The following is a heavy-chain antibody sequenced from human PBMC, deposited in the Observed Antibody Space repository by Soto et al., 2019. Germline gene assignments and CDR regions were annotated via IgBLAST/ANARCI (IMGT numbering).Heavy chain of an antibody. J-gene: IGHJ5*02. CDR3: ARDRYCSGGSCLKNWFDP. D-gene: IGHD2-15*01. CDR1: GGSISSGGYY. CDR2: IYYSGST. V-gene: IGHV4-31*03. Sequence: SETLSLTCTVSGGSISSGGYYWSWIRQHPGKGLEWIGYIYYSGSTYYNPSLKSRVTISVDTSKNQFSLKLSSVTAADTAVYYCARDRYCSGGSCLKNWFDPWGQGTLVTVSS.